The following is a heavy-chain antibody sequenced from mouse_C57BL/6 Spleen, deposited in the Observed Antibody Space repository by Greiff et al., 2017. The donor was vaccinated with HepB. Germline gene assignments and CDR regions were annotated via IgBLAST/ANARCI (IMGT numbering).Heavy chain of an antibody. CDR3: ARDNLDYYAMDY. J-gene: IGHJ4*01. V-gene: IGHV5-4*01. CDR2: ISDGGSYT. Sequence: DVMLVESGGGLVKPGGSLKLSCAASGFTFSSYAMSWVRQTPEKRLEWVATISDGGSYTYYPDNVKGRFTISRDNAKNNLYLQMSHLKSEDTAMYYCARDNLDYYAMDYWGQGTSVTVSS. D-gene: IGHD2-10*02. CDR1: GFTFSSYA.